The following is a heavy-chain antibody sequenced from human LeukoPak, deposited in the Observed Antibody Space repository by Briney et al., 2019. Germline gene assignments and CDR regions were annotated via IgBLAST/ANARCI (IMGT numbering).Heavy chain of an antibody. D-gene: IGHD6-13*01. Sequence: SETLSLTCTVSGGSISSYYWCWIRQPAGKGLEWIGRIYTSGSTNYNPSLKSRVTMSVDTSKNQFSLKLSSVTAADTAVYYCASLSSYSSSWSSPRNDYWGQGTLVTVSS. CDR2: IYTSGST. CDR1: GGSISSYY. CDR3: ASLSSYSSSWSSPRNDY. J-gene: IGHJ4*02. V-gene: IGHV4-4*07.